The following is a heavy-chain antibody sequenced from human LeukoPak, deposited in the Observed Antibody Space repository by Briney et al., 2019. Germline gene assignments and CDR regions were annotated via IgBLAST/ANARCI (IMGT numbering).Heavy chain of an antibody. V-gene: IGHV1-69*13. CDR1: GGTFSSYA. D-gene: IGHD2-15*01. J-gene: IGHJ6*03. Sequence: GASVKVSCKASGGTFSSYAISWVRQAPGQGLEWMGGIIPIFGTANYAQKFQGRVTITADESTSTAYMELSSLRSGDTAVYYCARDDTPYYYYYMDVWGKGTTVTVSS. CDR3: ARDDTPYYYYYMDV. CDR2: IIPIFGTA.